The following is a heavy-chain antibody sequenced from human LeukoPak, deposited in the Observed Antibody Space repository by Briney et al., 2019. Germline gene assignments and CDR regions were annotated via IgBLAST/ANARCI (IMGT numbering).Heavy chain of an antibody. Sequence: GASVKVSCKAYGYTFTDYYLHWVRRAPGQGLEWMGWINPNSGATSYAQKFQDSVTMTRDTSSSTAYMELRRLTSDDTAVYYCARSSTVTNPYYYYGMDVWGQGTTVTVSS. J-gene: IGHJ6*02. CDR2: INPNSGAT. D-gene: IGHD4-17*01. CDR3: ARSSTVTNPYYYYGMDV. V-gene: IGHV1-2*02. CDR1: GYTFTDYY.